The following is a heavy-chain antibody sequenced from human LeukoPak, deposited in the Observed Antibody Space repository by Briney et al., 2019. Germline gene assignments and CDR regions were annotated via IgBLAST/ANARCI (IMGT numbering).Heavy chain of an antibody. V-gene: IGHV1-2*02. CDR3: ARSRLKDIVVVVAATEQHYYGMDV. CDR1: GYTFTGYY. D-gene: IGHD2-15*01. Sequence: ASVKVSCKASGYTFTGYYFHWVRQAPGQGLEWMGWINPNSGVTSYAQNFQDRVTMTSDTSIRTAYMELNRLISDDTAVYYCARSRLKDIVVVVAATEQHYYGMDVWGQGTTVTVSS. J-gene: IGHJ6*02. CDR2: INPNSGVT.